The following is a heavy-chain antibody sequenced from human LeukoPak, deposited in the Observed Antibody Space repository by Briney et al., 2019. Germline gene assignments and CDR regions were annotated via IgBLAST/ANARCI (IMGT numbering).Heavy chain of an antibody. CDR1: GYTFTGYY. Sequence: ASVKVSCKASGYTFTGYYMHWVRQAPGQGLEWMGWINPNSGGTNYAQKFQGRVTMTRDTSISTAYMELSRLRSDDTAVYYCAKSYGSGSYGFDPWGQGTLVTVSS. J-gene: IGHJ5*02. V-gene: IGHV1-2*02. CDR2: INPNSGGT. CDR3: AKSYGSGSYGFDP. D-gene: IGHD3-10*01.